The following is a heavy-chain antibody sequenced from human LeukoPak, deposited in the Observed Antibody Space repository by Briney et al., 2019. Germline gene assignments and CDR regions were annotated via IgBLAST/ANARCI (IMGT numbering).Heavy chain of an antibody. J-gene: IGHJ6*03. CDR2: IYTSGST. CDR1: GGSISSYY. Sequence: SETLSLTCTVSGGSISSYYWSWIRQPAGKGLEWIGRIYTSGSTNYNPSLKSRVTMSVDTSKNQFSLKLSSVTAADTAVYYCVSLGYCSSTSCPGFYYYYYMDVWGKGTTVTVSS. CDR3: VSLGYCSSTSCPGFYYYYYMDV. V-gene: IGHV4-4*07. D-gene: IGHD2-2*01.